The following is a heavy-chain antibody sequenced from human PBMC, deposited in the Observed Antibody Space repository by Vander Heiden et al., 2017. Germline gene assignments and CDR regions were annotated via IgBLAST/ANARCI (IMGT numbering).Heavy chain of an antibody. CDR1: GSTCSSYA. D-gene: IGHD4-17*01. CDR3: ANPTTGDAFDI. Sequence: EVQLLDSGGGLVQPGGSLRLSSAASGSTCSSYAMSWVRQAPGKGLEWVSAISGSGGSTYYADSVKGRFTISRDNSKNTLYLQRNSLRAEDTAVYYCANPTTGDAFDIWGQGTMVTVSS. V-gene: IGHV3-23*01. CDR2: ISGSGGST. J-gene: IGHJ3*02.